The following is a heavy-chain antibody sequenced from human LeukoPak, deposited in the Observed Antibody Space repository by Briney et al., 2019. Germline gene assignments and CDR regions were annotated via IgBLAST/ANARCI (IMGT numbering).Heavy chain of an antibody. D-gene: IGHD3-9*01. J-gene: IGHJ4*02. CDR2: ISVYNGNT. CDR3: ARGLTIYPFDY. V-gene: IGHV1-18*01. CDR1: GYTLSSYG. Sequence: ASVKVSCKASGYTLSSYGISWVRQAPGQGLEWMGWISVYNGNTDYAQKVQGRVTMTTDTSTSTAYMELKNLRSDDTAVYYCARGLTIYPFDYWGQGTLVTVSS.